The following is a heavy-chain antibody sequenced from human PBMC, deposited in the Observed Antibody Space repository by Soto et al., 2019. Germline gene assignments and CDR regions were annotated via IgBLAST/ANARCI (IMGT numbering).Heavy chain of an antibody. J-gene: IGHJ4*02. V-gene: IGHV4-39*01. CDR3: ASPRTYCSGGSCYATNFDY. CDR1: GGSISGSSYY. D-gene: IGHD2-15*01. CDR2: IYYSGST. Sequence: SETLSLTCTVSGGSISGSSYYWGWIRQPPGKGLEWIGSIYYSGSTYYNPSLKSRVTISVDTSKNQFSLKLSSVTAADTAVYYCASPRTYCSGGSCYATNFDYWGQGTLVTVS.